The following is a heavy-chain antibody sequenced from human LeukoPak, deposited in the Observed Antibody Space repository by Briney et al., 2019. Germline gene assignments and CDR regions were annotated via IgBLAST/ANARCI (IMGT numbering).Heavy chain of an antibody. J-gene: IGHJ3*01. V-gene: IGHV3-21*01. CDR2: IGGSSSSL. Sequence: PGGSLRLSCAASGFSFSLYSMNWVRQAPGKGLEWVSSIGGSSSSLYYAESVKGRFTISRDNARNSLYLQMNSVRAEDTAVYYCAKEAGQDYGALDAFDVWGQGTMVTVSS. CDR1: GFSFSLYS. D-gene: IGHD4-17*01. CDR3: AKEAGQDYGALDAFDV.